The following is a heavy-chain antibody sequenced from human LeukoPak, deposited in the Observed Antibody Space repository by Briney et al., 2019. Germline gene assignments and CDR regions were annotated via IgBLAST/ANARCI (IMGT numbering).Heavy chain of an antibody. CDR2: IYSAGTT. D-gene: IGHD7-27*01. V-gene: IGHV4-4*07. CDR1: GGSITNRY. CDR3: VRVGKTWSNGGYFDS. Sequence: SETLSLTCTVSGGSITNRYWSWIRQPAGKGLEWLGRIYSAGTTAYNASLTSRLTMSVDTSRSQFSLKLNSVTAADTAVYFCVRVGKTWSNGGYFDSWGQGALVTVS. J-gene: IGHJ4*01.